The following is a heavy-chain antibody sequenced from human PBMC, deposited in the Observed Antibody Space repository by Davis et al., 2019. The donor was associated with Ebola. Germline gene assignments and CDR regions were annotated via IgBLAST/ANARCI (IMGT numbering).Heavy chain of an antibody. D-gene: IGHD2/OR15-2a*01. Sequence: PSETLSLTCTVSGGSISGYYWSWTWQPPGKGLEWIGYIYYSGSANYNPSLKSRVAISVDTSKNQFSLKLSSVTAADTAVYYCARDISTTVSAFDIWGQGTMVTVSS. CDR2: IYYSGSA. J-gene: IGHJ3*02. CDR1: GGSISGYY. V-gene: IGHV4-59*01. CDR3: ARDISTTVSAFDI.